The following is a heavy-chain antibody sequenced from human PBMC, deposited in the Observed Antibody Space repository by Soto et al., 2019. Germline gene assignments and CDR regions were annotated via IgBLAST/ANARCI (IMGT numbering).Heavy chain of an antibody. CDR2: ISSSGSTI. CDR3: GRLRGYSGYGYYYYYYMDV. Sequence: GGSLRLSCAASGFTFSDYYMSWIRQAPGKGLEWVSYISSSGSTIYYADSVKGRFTISRDNAKNSLYLQMNSLRAEDTAVYYCGRLRGYSGYGYYYYYYMDVWGKGTTVTVSS. D-gene: IGHD5-12*01. CDR1: GFTFSDYY. V-gene: IGHV3-11*01. J-gene: IGHJ6*03.